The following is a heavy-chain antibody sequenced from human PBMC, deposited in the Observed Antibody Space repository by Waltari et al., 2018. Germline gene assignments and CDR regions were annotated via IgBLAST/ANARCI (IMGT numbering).Heavy chain of an antibody. CDR2: INPSGGST. J-gene: IGHJ6*03. D-gene: IGHD6-19*01. CDR3: ARALRGVAGFYYYYMDV. V-gene: IGHV1-46*01. Sequence: QVQLVQSGAEVKKPGASVKVSCKASGYTFTSYYMHWVRQAPGQGLEWMGIINPSGGSTSYAQKFQGRVTMTTDTSTSTAYMELRSLRSDDTAVYYCARALRGVAGFYYYYMDVWGKGTTVTVSS. CDR1: GYTFTSYY.